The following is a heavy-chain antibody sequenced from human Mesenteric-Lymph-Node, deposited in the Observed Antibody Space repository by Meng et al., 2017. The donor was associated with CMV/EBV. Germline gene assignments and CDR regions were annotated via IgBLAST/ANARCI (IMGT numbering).Heavy chain of an antibody. CDR3: ARGFSHEEKSYEKGGWFDP. Sequence: TVTDDGINWVRQAPGQGLEWMGWISVYYGNPNYAQKFRDRVTMTTDTSTNTAYMELKSLKSDDTAMYYCARGFSHEEKSYEKGGWFDPWGLGTLVTVSS. V-gene: IGHV1-18*01. D-gene: IGHD3-22*01. J-gene: IGHJ5*02. CDR2: ISVYYGNP. CDR1: TVTDDG.